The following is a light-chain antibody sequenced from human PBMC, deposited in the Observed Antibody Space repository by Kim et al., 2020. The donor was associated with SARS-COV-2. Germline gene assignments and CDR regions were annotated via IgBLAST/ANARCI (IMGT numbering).Light chain of an antibody. J-gene: IGKJ2*03. CDR2: GAS. CDR1: QSVSSNY. CDR3: QQYGSSPLYS. Sequence: FPGERATLSCRASQSVSSNYLAWYQQKPGQAPRLLIYGASTRATGIPDRFSGSGSGTDFTLTISRLEPEDFAVYYCQQYGSSPLYSFGQGTKLEI. V-gene: IGKV3-20*01.